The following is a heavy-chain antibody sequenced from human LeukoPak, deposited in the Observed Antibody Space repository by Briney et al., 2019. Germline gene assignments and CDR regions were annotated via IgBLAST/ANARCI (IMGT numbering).Heavy chain of an antibody. J-gene: IGHJ4*02. CDR3: ARERGRHVDF. Sequence: QTLSVTRTVPVGSITSAGYLASWIRQHPGRGLEWIGYIFYSGSTYYNPSLKSRVTISVDTSLIQLSRRLSSVTAADTAVYYCARERGRHVDFWGQGTLVTVSS. CDR2: IFYSGST. CDR1: VGSITSAGYL. V-gene: IGHV4-31*03. D-gene: IGHD2-15*01.